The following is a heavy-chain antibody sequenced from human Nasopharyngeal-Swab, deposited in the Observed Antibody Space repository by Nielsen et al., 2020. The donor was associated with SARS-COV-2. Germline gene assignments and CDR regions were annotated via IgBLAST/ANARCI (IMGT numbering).Heavy chain of an antibody. CDR2: IYYSGST. CDR3: ARHSRVLDY. Sequence: SETLSLTCTVSGGSISSSSYYWGWIRQPPGKGLEWIGSIYYSGSTYYNPSLKSRVTISVDTSKNQFSLKLSSVTAADTAVYYCARHSRVLDYWGQGTLVTVSS. V-gene: IGHV4-39*01. J-gene: IGHJ4*02. CDR1: GGSISSSSYY. D-gene: IGHD2-8*01.